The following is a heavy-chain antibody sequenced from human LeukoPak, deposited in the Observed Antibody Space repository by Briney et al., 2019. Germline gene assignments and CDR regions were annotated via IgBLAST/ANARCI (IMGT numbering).Heavy chain of an antibody. D-gene: IGHD3-10*01. CDR3: TREYYGSGSYKTLDFDY. J-gene: IGHJ4*02. CDR1: GFTFGDYA. Sequence: GGSLRLFCTASGFTFGDYAMSWFRQAPGKGLEWVGFIRSKAYGGTTEYAASVKGRFTISRDASRSIAYLQMNSLKTEDTAVYYCTREYYGSGSYKTLDFDYWGQGTLVTVSS. CDR2: IRSKAYGGTT. V-gene: IGHV3-49*03.